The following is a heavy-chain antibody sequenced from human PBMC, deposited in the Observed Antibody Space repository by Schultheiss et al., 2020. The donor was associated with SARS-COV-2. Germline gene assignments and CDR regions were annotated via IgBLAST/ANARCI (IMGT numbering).Heavy chain of an antibody. CDR3: ARPGTYYYYGMDV. Sequence: GESLKISCAASGFTVSSNYMSWVRQAPGKGLEWVSVIYSGGSTYYADSVKGRFTISRDNSKNTLYLQMNSLRAEDTAVYYCARPGTYYYYGMDVWGQGTTVTVSS. V-gene: IGHV3-53*01. CDR1: GFTVSSNY. CDR2: IYSGGST. J-gene: IGHJ6*02. D-gene: IGHD1-1*01.